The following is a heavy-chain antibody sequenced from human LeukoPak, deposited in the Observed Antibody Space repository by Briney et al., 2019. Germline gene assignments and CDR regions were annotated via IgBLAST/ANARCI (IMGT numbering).Heavy chain of an antibody. J-gene: IGHJ4*02. CDR2: IIPIFGTA. D-gene: IGHD1-26*01. V-gene: IGHV1-69*05. Sequence: GTSVKVSCKASGGTFSSYAISWVRQAPGQGLEWMGGIIPIFGTANYAQKFQGRVTITTDESTSTAYMELSSLRSEDTAVYYCARAGLGYSGSYYLDDWGQRTLVTVSS. CDR1: GGTFSSYA. CDR3: ARAGLGYSGSYYLDD.